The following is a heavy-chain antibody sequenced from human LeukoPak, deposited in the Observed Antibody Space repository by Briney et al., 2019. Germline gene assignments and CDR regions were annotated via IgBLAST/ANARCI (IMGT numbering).Heavy chain of an antibody. CDR3: TTANRFTYWFGP. D-gene: IGHD1-1*01. J-gene: IGHJ5*02. CDR1: GYIFTRHG. V-gene: IGHV1-18*01. Sequence: ASVTVSCKACGYIFTRHGVIWARQAPGQGLEGMGWISAYNGNTNYAQKLPVRVNMTTDTSTSTAYMDLRSLRTDDTAVYYCTTANRFTYWFGPGGKGTLVTVSS. CDR2: ISAYNGNT.